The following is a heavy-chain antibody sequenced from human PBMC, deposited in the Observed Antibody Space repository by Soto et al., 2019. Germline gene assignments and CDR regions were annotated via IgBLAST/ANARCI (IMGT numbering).Heavy chain of an antibody. V-gene: IGHV4-59*01. J-gene: IGHJ2*01. CDR1: GGSISTYY. CDR2: IHDSGST. CDR3: ARGEISYVWYFDL. D-gene: IGHD1-26*01. Sequence: SETLSLTCTVSGGSISTYYWSWIRQPPGRGLEWIGYIHDSGSTAYNPSLRSRVTISVDTSKNQFSLKLSSVTAADTAVYYCARGEISYVWYFDLWGRGTLVTVSS.